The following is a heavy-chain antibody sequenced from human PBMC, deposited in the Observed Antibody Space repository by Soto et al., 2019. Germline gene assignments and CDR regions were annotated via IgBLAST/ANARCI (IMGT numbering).Heavy chain of an antibody. CDR2: ISYDGSNK. D-gene: IGHD2-8*01. V-gene: IGHV3-30-3*01. CDR1: GFTFSSYA. CDR3: ESCTNGVCYRAYYCYGGMDV. J-gene: IGHJ6*02. Sequence: QVQLVESGGGVVQPGRSLRLSCAASGFTFSSYAMHWVRQAPGKGLEWVAVISYDGSNKYYADTVKGRFTISRDNSKITLDLQMSSLRAEDTAVYYCESCTNGVCYRAYYCYGGMDVWGQGTTVTVSS.